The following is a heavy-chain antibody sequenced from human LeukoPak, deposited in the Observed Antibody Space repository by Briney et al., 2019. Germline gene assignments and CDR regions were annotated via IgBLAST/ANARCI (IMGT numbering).Heavy chain of an antibody. CDR2: ISGSGGST. D-gene: IGHD3-3*01. V-gene: IGHV3-23*01. CDR3: AKDTYYDFWSGSAFDC. J-gene: IGHJ4*02. Sequence: PGGSLRLSCAASGFTFSSYAMSWVRQAPGKGLEWVSAISGSGGSTYFADSVKGRFTISRDNPKNTLSLQMNSLRAEDAAVYYCAKDTYYDFWSGSAFDCWGQGTLVTVSS. CDR1: GFTFSSYA.